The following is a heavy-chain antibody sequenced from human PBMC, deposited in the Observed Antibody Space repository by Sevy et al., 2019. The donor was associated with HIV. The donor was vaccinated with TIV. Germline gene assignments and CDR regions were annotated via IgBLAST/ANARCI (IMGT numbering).Heavy chain of an antibody. J-gene: IGHJ5*02. CDR1: GGSFSGYY. V-gene: IGHV4-34*01. Sequence: SETLSLTCAVYGGSFSGYYWNWIRQPPGKGLEWIGEINHSGSTHYNPSLKSRITIPVDTSKNQFSLRLNSVTAADTAVYYCARAPPVVVVPGAPSWFDPWGQGTLVTVSS. CDR3: ARAPPVVVVPGAPSWFDP. D-gene: IGHD2-2*01. CDR2: INHSGST.